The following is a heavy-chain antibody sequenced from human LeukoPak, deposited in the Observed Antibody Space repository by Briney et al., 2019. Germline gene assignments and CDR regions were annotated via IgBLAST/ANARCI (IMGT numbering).Heavy chain of an antibody. J-gene: IGHJ4*02. V-gene: IGHV4-34*12. CDR3: ARGLASGYPPIPFDY. D-gene: IGHD3-3*01. Sequence: SETLSLTCAVYGGSFSGYYWTWIRHPPGKGLEWIGEIIDTGSTKYNSSLKSRVTISVDTSKNQFSLSLDSVTAADTAVYYCARGLASGYPPIPFDYWGQGTLVTVSS. CDR2: IIDTGST. CDR1: GGSFSGYY.